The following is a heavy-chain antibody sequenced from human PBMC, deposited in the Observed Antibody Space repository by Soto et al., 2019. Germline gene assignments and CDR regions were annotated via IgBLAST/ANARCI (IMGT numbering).Heavy chain of an antibody. V-gene: IGHV4-39*07. J-gene: IGHJ4*02. Sequence: SETLSLTYTVSGGSITGGSISCTTYYWGWMREPPGKGLEWIASFFIGGSTNYNPSLESRVTISLDRSKNQFSLNLRSVTAADTAVYYCARVSTMILVVPFVYWGQGTLVTVSS. CDR3: ARVSTMILVVPFVY. CDR1: GGSITGGSISCTTYY. D-gene: IGHD3-22*01. CDR2: FFIGGST.